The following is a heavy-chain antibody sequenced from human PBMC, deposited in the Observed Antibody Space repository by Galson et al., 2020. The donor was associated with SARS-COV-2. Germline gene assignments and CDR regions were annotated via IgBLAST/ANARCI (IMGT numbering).Heavy chain of an antibody. CDR1: GGSISSHY. CDR2: IYYSGSP. D-gene: IGHD1-26*01. CDR3: ARGGRLPYYYYMDV. Sequence: SQTLSLTCTVSGGSISSHYWSWIRPPPGKGLEWIGYIYYSGSPNYHPSLKSRVTISVDTSKNQFSLKLSSVTAADTAVYYCARGGRLPYYYYMDVWGKGTTVTVSS. V-gene: IGHV4-59*11. J-gene: IGHJ6*03.